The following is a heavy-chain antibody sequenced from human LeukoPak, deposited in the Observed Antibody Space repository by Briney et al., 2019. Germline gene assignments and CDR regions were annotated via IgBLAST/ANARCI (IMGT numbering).Heavy chain of an antibody. CDR1: GFTFSSYA. D-gene: IGHD3-22*01. Sequence: GGSLRLSCAASGFTFSSYAMSWVRQAPGKGLECVSANSGSGGSTYYADSVKGRFTISRDNSKNTLYLQMNSLRAEDTAVYYCAKSDRFYYDSSGYFLRYYYYGMDVWGQGTTVTVSS. CDR2: NSGSGGST. CDR3: AKSDRFYYDSSGYFLRYYYYGMDV. J-gene: IGHJ6*02. V-gene: IGHV3-23*01.